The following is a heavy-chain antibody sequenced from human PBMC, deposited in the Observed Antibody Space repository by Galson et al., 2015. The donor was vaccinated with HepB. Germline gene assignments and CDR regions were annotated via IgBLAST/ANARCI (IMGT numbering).Heavy chain of an antibody. CDR3: ARDLGCDFDY. V-gene: IGHV3-30-3*01. Sequence: SLRLSCAASGFTFSSYAMHWVRQAPGKGLEWVAVISYDGSNKYYADSVKGRFTISRDNSKNTLYLQMNSLRAEDTAVYYCARDLGCDFDYWGQGTLVTVSS. J-gene: IGHJ4*02. CDR2: ISYDGSNK. D-gene: IGHD6-19*01. CDR1: GFTFSSYA.